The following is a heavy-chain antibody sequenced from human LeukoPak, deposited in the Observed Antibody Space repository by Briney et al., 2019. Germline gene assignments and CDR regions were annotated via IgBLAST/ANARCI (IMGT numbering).Heavy chain of an antibody. CDR3: AGLEGRYSTGMYYYFDY. J-gene: IGHJ4*02. CDR1: GASISSVNL. Sequence: SETLSLTCAVSGASISSVNLWSWVRQPPGKGLEWIGEMYLSGTATYSPSLKGRVTISIDKSENQFSLKLTSVTAADTAVYFCAGLEGRYSTGMYYYFDYWGQGTLVTVSS. D-gene: IGHD2-8*01. CDR2: MYLSGTA. V-gene: IGHV4/OR15-8*02.